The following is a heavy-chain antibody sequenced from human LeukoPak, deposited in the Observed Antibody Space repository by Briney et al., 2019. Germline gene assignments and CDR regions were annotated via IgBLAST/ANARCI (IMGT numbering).Heavy chain of an antibody. J-gene: IGHJ3*02. CDR2: IYYSGST. CDR3: ARDSSYYDFWSGYLLAFDI. Sequence: SETLSLTCTVSGGSISSSSYYWGWIRQPPGKGLEWIGSIYYSGSTYYNPSLKSRVTISVDTSKNQFSLKLSSVTAADTAVYYCARDSSYYDFWSGYLLAFDIWGQGTMVTVSS. CDR1: GGSISSSSYY. V-gene: IGHV4-39*07. D-gene: IGHD3-3*01.